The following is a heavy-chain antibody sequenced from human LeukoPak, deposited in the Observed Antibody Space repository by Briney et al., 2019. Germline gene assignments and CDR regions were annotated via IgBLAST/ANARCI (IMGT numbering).Heavy chain of an antibody. CDR2: ITGSDGSS. D-gene: IGHD4-17*01. J-gene: IGHJ3*02. CDR1: GFTFTNYA. Sequence: GTSLRLSCVASGFTFTNYAMSWVRQAPGKGLEWVSAITGSDGSSYYADSVKGRFTISRDNSKNTLCLQMNSLRAEDTAVYYCARSNYGDYVRSEAFDIWGQGTMVTVSS. V-gene: IGHV3-23*01. CDR3: ARSNYGDYVRSEAFDI.